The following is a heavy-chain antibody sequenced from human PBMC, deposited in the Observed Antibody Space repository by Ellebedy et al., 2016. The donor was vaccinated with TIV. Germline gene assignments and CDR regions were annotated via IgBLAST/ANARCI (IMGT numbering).Heavy chain of an antibody. J-gene: IGHJ4*02. CDR1: GYSISSGYY. D-gene: IGHD3-10*01. CDR3: ARCVDYYGSGSYYRGTLYYFDY. V-gene: IGHV4-38-2*02. CDR2: IYHSGST. Sequence: SETLSLXXTVSGYSISSGYYWGWIRQPPGKGLEWIGSIYHSGSTYYNPSLKSRVTISVDTSKNQFSLKLSSVTAADTAVYYCARCVDYYGSGSYYRGTLYYFDYWGQGTLVTVSS.